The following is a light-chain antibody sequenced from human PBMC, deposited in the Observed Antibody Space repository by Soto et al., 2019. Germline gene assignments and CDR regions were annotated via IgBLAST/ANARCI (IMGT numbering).Light chain of an antibody. CDR3: QQYNNWPHT. Sequence: EIVLTQSPGTLSLSPGERATLSCRASQSVTSKLAWFQQKPGQAPRLLIYATSTRATGVPARFSGSGSGTEFTLTISSLQSEDFAVYSCQQYNNWPHTFGQGTKVDIK. J-gene: IGKJ2*01. CDR2: ATS. CDR1: QSVTSK. V-gene: IGKV3-15*01.